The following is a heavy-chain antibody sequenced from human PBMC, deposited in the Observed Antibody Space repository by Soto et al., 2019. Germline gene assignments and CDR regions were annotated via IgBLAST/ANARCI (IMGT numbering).Heavy chain of an antibody. V-gene: IGHV3-30*04. D-gene: IGHD1-26*01. CDR1: GFTFSSCA. Sequence: QPGGSLRLSCAASGFTFSSCAMQWVRQAPGKGLEWVAVISYDGSDKYYADSVKGRFTISRDNSKSTLYLQMNSLRGEDTAVYYCARDVESGSSQYYYHYHDMDVWGQGTTVTVSS. CDR2: ISYDGSDK. CDR3: ARDVESGSSQYYYHYHDMDV. J-gene: IGHJ6*02.